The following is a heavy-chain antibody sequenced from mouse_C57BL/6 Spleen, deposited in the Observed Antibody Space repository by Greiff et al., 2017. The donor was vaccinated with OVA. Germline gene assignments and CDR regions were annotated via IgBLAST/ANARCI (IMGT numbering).Heavy chain of an antibody. D-gene: IGHD1-1*01. CDR3: TREGVYYYGSSPPWFAY. CDR2: ISSGGDYI. J-gene: IGHJ3*01. Sequence: EVKLMESGEGLVKPGGSLKLSCAASGFTFSSYAMSWVRQTPEKRLEWVAYISSGGDYIYYADTVKGRFTISRDNARNTLYLQMSSLKSEDTAMYYCTREGVYYYGSSPPWFAYWGQGTLVTVSA. V-gene: IGHV5-9-1*02. CDR1: GFTFSSYA.